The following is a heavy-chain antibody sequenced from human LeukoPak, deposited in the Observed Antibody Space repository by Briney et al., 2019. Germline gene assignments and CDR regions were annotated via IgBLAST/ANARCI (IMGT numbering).Heavy chain of an antibody. CDR3: GRGKAEYSRSNYYYYMDV. CDR2: INPNSGNT. CDR1: GYTLTSYD. Sequence: ASVKVSCKASGYTLTSYDINWVRQATGQGLEWMGWINPNSGNTGYAQKFQGRVTMTRNTSISTAYMELSSLRSEDTAVYYCGRGKAEYSRSNYYYYMDVWGKGTTVTVSS. V-gene: IGHV1-8*01. J-gene: IGHJ6*03. D-gene: IGHD6-6*01.